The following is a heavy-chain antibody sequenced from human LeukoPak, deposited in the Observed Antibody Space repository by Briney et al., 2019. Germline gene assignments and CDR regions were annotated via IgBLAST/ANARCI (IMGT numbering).Heavy chain of an antibody. V-gene: IGHV1-24*01. CDR1: GYTLTELS. CDR3: VTDRARLFWYFDL. J-gene: IGHJ2*01. Sequence: ASVKVSCKVSGYTLTELSMHWVRQAPGKGLEWMGGFDPEDGETVYAQKFQGRVTMTEDTSTDTAYMELSSLRSEDTAVYYCVTDRARLFWYFDLWGRGTLVTVSS. CDR2: FDPEDGET. D-gene: IGHD2-21*02.